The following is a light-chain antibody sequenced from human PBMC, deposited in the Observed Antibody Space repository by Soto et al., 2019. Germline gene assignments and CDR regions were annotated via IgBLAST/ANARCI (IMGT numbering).Light chain of an antibody. Sequence: DIQMTQAPSTLSASVRDRFTISCRASQTISSWLAWYQQKPGKXPKXXIYKASTLKSGVPSRFRGSGSGTEFTITISSLQPDDVETDECQHYNSYSEAFGQGTKVDNK. J-gene: IGKJ1*01. CDR3: QHYNSYSEA. CDR2: KAS. CDR1: QTISSW. V-gene: IGKV1-5*03.